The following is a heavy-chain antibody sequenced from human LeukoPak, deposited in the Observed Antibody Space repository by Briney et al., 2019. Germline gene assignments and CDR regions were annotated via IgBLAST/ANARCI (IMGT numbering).Heavy chain of an antibody. V-gene: IGHV4-39*01. J-gene: IGHJ5*02. D-gene: IGHD3-3*01. CDR1: GGSISSSSYY. CDR2: IYYSGST. Sequence: SETLSLTCTVSGGSISSSSYYWGWIRQPPGKGLEWIGSIYYSGSTYYNPSLKSRVTISVDTSKNQFSLKLSSVTAADTAVYYCATTYYDFWSGCRSWFDPWGQGTLVTVSS. CDR3: ATTYYDFWSGCRSWFDP.